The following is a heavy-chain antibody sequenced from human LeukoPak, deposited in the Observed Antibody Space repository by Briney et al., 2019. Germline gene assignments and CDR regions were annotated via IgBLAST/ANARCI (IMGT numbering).Heavy chain of an antibody. CDR3: ARHDAIISMIVGERPFEI. Sequence: PSGTLSLTCAVSGASISSSYWWSWVRQPSGKVLEWIGEIHHSGSTKYNPSLKSRVTISVDKSKNQFSLKLSSVTAADTAVYYCARHDAIISMIVGERPFEIWGQGTLVTVSS. D-gene: IGHD3-22*01. V-gene: IGHV4-4*02. J-gene: IGHJ3*02. CDR2: IHHSGST. CDR1: GASISSSYW.